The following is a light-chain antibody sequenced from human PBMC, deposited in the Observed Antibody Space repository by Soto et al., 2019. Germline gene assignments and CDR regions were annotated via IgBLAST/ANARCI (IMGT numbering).Light chain of an antibody. CDR1: QSVDSN. CDR3: QQYNNWRT. V-gene: IGKV3-15*01. Sequence: EIVMTQSPATLSVSPGERATLSCRASQSVDSNLAWYQQKPGQPPRLLIYDASTRATGIPARISGSGSGTEFTLTITSLQSEDFAVYYCQQYNNWRTFGQGTNVEIK. J-gene: IGKJ1*01. CDR2: DAS.